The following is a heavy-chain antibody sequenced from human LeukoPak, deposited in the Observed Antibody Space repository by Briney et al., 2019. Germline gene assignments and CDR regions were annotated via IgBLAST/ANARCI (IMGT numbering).Heavy chain of an antibody. CDR1: GFTFSSYA. D-gene: IGHD1-7*01. CDR3: ARAHNWKYGTFDY. CDR2: ISGSGGST. J-gene: IGHJ4*02. V-gene: IGHV3-23*01. Sequence: PGGSLRLSCAASGFTFSSYAMSWVRQAPGKGLEWVSAISGSGGSTYYADSVKGRFTISRDNAKNSLYLQMNSLRAEDTAVYYCARAHNWKYGTFDYWGQGTLVTVSS.